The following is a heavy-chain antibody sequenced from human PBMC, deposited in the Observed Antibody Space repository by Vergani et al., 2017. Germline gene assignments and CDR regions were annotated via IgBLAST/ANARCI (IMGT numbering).Heavy chain of an antibody. CDR1: GGSFSGYY. CDR2: INHSGST. J-gene: IGHJ6*03. Sequence: QVQLQQGGAGLLKPSETLSLTCAVYGGSFSGYYWSWIRQPPGKGLEWIGEINHSGSTNYNPSLKSRVTISVDTSKNQFSLKLSSVTAADTAVYYCARVQELYDFWSGYRVRYYYYMDVWGKXP. V-gene: IGHV4-34*01. D-gene: IGHD3-3*01. CDR3: ARVQELYDFWSGYRVRYYYYMDV.